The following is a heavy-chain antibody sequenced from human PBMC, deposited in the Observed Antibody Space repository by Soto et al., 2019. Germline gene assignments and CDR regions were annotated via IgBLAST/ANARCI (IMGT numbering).Heavy chain of an antibody. Sequence: EVQLLESGGGLVQPGGSLRLSCAASGFTFSSYAMSWVRQAPGKGLEWVSAISGSGGSTYYADSVKGRFTISRDNSKNTLYLQMNSLRAEDTAVYYCAKDVQGPRGPGIDSSGSKYYFDYWGQGTLVTVSS. D-gene: IGHD3-22*01. CDR1: GFTFSSYA. CDR2: ISGSGGST. CDR3: AKDVQGPRGPGIDSSGSKYYFDY. J-gene: IGHJ4*02. V-gene: IGHV3-23*01.